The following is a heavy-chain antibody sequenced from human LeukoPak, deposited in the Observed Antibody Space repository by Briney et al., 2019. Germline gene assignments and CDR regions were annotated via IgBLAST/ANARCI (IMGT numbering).Heavy chain of an antibody. CDR3: AKQYLVGDY. CDR1: GLVFSNFA. V-gene: IGHV3-23*01. Sequence: ASLRLSCAASGLVFSNFAMNWVRQAPGKGPEWVSSINEGGDKTHYADSVKGRFTISRDNSKNTLYLQMNSLRAEDTAVYYCAKQYLVGDYWGQGTLVTVSS. CDR2: INEGGDKT. D-gene: IGHD3-9*01. J-gene: IGHJ4*02.